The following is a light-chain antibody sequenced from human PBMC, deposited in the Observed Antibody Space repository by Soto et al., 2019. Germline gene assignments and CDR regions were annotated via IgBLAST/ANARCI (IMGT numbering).Light chain of an antibody. Sequence: DIVMTQSPLSLPVTPGEPASISCRSSQSLLHSNGYNYLDWYLQKPGQSPQLLIYFGSNRASGVPDWFSGSGSGTDFTLKISRVEAEDVGVYYCMQALQTPYTFGQGTKLEIK. V-gene: IGKV2-28*01. CDR3: MQALQTPYT. J-gene: IGKJ2*01. CDR1: QSLLHSNGYNY. CDR2: FGS.